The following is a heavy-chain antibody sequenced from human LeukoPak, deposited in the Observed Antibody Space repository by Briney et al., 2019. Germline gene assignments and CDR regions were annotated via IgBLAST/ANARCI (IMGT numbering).Heavy chain of an antibody. V-gene: IGHV4-59*01. CDR1: GGSISSYY. D-gene: IGHD3-3*01. J-gene: IGHJ6*02. Sequence: SETLSLTCTVSGGSISSYYWSWIRQPPGKGLEWIGYIYYSGSTNCNPSLKSRVTISVDTSKNQFSLKLSSVTAADTAVYYCARTTSGYYYYYYGMDVWGQGTTVTVSS. CDR3: ARTTSGYYYYYYGMDV. CDR2: IYYSGST.